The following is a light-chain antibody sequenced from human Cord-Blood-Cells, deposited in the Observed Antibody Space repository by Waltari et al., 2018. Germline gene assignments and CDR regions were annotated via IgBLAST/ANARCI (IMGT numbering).Light chain of an antibody. CDR3: QQSYSTPPYT. V-gene: IGKV1-39*01. J-gene: IGKJ2*01. Sequence: DIKMPQFLSSQSAYVGDSGPITCRASQSISSYLNWYQQKPGKAPKLLIYAASSLQSGVPSRFSGSGSGTDFTLTINSLQPEDFATYYCQQSYSTPPYTFGQGTKLEIK. CDR2: AAS. CDR1: QSISSY.